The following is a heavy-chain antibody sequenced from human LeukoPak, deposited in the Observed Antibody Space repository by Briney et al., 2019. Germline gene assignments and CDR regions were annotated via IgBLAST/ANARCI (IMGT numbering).Heavy chain of an antibody. Sequence: SGPTLVNPTQTLTLTCTFSGFSLSTSGVGVGWIRQSPGEALEWLAIIYWNDDKQYNPSLKSRLTVTKDTSKNQVVLTVTNMDPWNTATNSVPNRRKATRRGGCFNPGGKGTWSPSP. V-gene: IGHV2-5*01. CDR3: PNRRKATRRGGCFNP. J-gene: IGHJ5*02. CDR2: IYWNDDK. CDR1: GFSLSTSGVG. D-gene: IGHD3-10*01.